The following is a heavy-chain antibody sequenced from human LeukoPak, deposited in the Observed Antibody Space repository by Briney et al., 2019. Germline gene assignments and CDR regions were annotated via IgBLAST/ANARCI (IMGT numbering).Heavy chain of an antibody. V-gene: IGHV1-46*01. D-gene: IGHD2-2*01. CDR2: INPSGGST. CDR1: GYTFTSYY. J-gene: IGHJ2*01. Sequence: ASVKVSCKASGYTFTSYYMHWVRQAPGQGLEWMGIINPSGGSTSYAQKFQGRVTMTRDTSTSTVYMELSSLGSEDTAVYYCARPVVPAARTASFDLWGCGTLVTDSS. CDR3: ARPVVPAARTASFDL.